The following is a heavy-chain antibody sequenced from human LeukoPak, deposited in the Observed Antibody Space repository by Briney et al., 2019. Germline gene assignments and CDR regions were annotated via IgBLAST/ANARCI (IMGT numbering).Heavy chain of an antibody. J-gene: IGHJ4*02. V-gene: IGHV3-23*01. CDR2: ISGSGGST. D-gene: IGHD3-22*01. Sequence: GGSLRLSCAASGFTFSGYAMSWVRQAPGKGLEWVSAISGSGGSTYYADSVKGRFTISRDNSKNTLYLQMNSLRAEDTAVYYCAKDGYYYDSSGYSYFDYWGQGTLVTVPS. CDR3: AKDGYYYDSSGYSYFDY. CDR1: GFTFSGYA.